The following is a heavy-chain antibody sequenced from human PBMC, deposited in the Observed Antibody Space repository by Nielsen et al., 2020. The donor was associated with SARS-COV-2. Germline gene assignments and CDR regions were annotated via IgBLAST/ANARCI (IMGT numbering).Heavy chain of an antibody. CDR1: GFTFSSYG. CDR2: IWYDGSNK. Sequence: GESLKISCAASGFTFSSYGMHWVRQAPGKGLEWVAVIWYDGSNKYYADSVKGRFTISRDNSKNTLYLQMNSLRAEDTAVYYCARVTGTTYFDYWGQGTLVTVSS. CDR3: ARVTGTTYFDY. J-gene: IGHJ4*02. D-gene: IGHD1-1*01. V-gene: IGHV3-33*01.